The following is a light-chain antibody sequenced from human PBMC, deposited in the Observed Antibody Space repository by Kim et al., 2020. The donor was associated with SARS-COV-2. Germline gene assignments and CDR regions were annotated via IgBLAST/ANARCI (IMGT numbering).Light chain of an antibody. J-gene: IGLJ2*01. CDR3: EAWDDSLV. Sequence: GTPGQRVTISCSGSSSNIGSNTVNWYQQLPGTAPKLLIYSNNQRPSGVPDRFSGSKSGTSASLAISGLQSEDEADYYCEAWDDSLVFGVGTQLTVL. CDR2: SNN. V-gene: IGLV1-44*01. CDR1: SSNIGSNT.